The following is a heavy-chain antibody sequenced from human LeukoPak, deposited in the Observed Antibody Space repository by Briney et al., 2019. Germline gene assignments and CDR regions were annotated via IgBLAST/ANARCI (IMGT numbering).Heavy chain of an antibody. V-gene: IGHV4-39*05. D-gene: IGHD4-23*01. CDR3: AGSEMTTVVTAFDY. CDR1: GGSISSSSYY. CDR2: IYYSGST. J-gene: IGHJ4*02. Sequence: SETPSLTCTVSGGSISSSSYYWGWIRQPPGKGLEWIGSIYYSGSTYYNPSLKSRVTISVDTSKNQFSLKLSSVTAADTAVYYCAGSEMTTVVTAFDYWGQGTLVTVSS.